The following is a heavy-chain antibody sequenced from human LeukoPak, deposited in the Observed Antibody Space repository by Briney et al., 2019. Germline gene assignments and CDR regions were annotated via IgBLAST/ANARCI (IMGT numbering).Heavy chain of an antibody. Sequence: SETLSLTCTVYGGSISSSSYYWGWLRQPPGKGLEWIGSIYYSGSTYYNPSLKSRVTISVDTSKNQFSLKLSSVTAADAAVYYCARHGGSSGWLGWSNWGQGTLVTVSS. CDR3: ARHGGSSGWLGWSN. D-gene: IGHD6-19*01. J-gene: IGHJ4*02. CDR2: IYYSGST. V-gene: IGHV4-39*01. CDR1: GGSISSSSYY.